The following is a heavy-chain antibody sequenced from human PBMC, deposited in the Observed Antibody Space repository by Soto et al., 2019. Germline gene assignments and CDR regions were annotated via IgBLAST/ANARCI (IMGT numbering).Heavy chain of an antibody. CDR2: IYYSGST. V-gene: IGHV4-59*01. CDR1: GGSMSSYY. Sequence: QVQLQESGPGLVKPSETLSLTCTVSGGSMSSYYWSWIRQPPGKGLEWIGYIYYSGSTNYNPSLKSRVTMSVAPPKNQFSRKLSSVTAADTAVYYCARRGYGPGCPYYYGMDVWGQGTTVTVSS. CDR3: ARRGYGPGCPYYYGMDV. D-gene: IGHD3-10*01. J-gene: IGHJ6*02.